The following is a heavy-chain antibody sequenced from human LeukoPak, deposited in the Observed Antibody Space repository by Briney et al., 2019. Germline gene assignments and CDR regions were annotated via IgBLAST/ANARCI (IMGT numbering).Heavy chain of an antibody. CDR3: ARGSGYGDYWFDP. CDR1: GYTFTGYY. V-gene: IGHV1-2*02. J-gene: IGHJ5*02. CDR2: INPNSGGT. Sequence: ASVKVSCKASGYTFTGYYMHWVRQAPGQGLEWMGWINPNSGGTNYAQKFQGRVTMTRDTSISTAYMDLSSLRSDDTAVYYCARGSGYGDYWFDPWGQGTLVTVSS. D-gene: IGHD4-17*01.